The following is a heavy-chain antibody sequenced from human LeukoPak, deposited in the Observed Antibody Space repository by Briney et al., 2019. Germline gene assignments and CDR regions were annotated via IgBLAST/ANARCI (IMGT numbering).Heavy chain of an antibody. CDR1: GFIFNTHW. D-gene: IGHD2-8*02. J-gene: IGHJ2*01. V-gene: IGHV3-7*01. CDR3: ARVRTEWYIDL. CDR2: IRQDGGEK. Sequence: PGGSLRLSCAASGFIFNTHWMTWVRQAPGMGLEWVGNIRQDGGEKFYADSVKGRFTISRDNAKNSLYLQLNSLRAEDTAIYYCARVRTEWYIDLWGRGTLVTVSP.